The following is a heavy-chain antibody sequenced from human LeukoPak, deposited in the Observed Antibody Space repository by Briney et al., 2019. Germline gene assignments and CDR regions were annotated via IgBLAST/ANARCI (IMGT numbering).Heavy chain of an antibody. Sequence: SETLSLTCAVYGGSFSGYYWSWIRQPPGKGLEWIGYIYYSGSTNYNPSLKSRVTISVDTSKNQFSLKLSSVTAADTAVYYCAGSYSSSWYRNYWGQGTLVTVSS. J-gene: IGHJ4*02. D-gene: IGHD6-13*01. CDR1: GGSFSGYY. CDR3: AGSYSSSWYRNY. CDR2: IYYSGST. V-gene: IGHV4-59*01.